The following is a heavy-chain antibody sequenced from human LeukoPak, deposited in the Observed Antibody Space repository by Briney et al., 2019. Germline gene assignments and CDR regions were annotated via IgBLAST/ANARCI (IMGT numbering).Heavy chain of an antibody. CDR3: ARDKGGYDVNWFDP. D-gene: IGHD5-12*01. CDR2: INPNSGGT. V-gene: IGHV1-2*02. J-gene: IGHJ5*02. Sequence: ASVNVSCRASGYTFTGFYMHWVRQAPGQGLEWMGWINPNSGGTNYAQKFQGRVTMTRDTSISTAYMELSRLISGDTAVYYCARDKGGYDVNWFDPWGQGTPVTVSS. CDR1: GYTFTGFY.